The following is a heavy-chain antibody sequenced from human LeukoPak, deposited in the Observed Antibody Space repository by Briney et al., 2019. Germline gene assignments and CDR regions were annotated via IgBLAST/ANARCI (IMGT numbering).Heavy chain of an antibody. CDR3: ARRGEYSSSWYFDY. J-gene: IGHJ4*02. CDR2: VYYSGST. Sequence: SETLSLTCTVSGGSISSRSYLWGWIRQPPGKGLEWIGSVYYSGSTYYNPSLKNRVPISVDTSKTQFSLKLSSVTAADTAVFYCARRGEYSSSWYFDYWGQGTLVTVSS. V-gene: IGHV4-39*01. CDR1: GGSISSRSYL. D-gene: IGHD6-13*01.